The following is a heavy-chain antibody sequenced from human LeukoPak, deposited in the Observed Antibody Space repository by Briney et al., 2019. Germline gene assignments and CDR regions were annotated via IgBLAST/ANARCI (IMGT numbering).Heavy chain of an antibody. V-gene: IGHV3-21*01. CDR3: AREPYNNSYRGCFDP. J-gene: IGHJ5*02. D-gene: IGHD6-6*01. Sequence: PGGSLRLSCAASGFTFSSYGMNWVRQAPGKGLEWVSFISGSSTYIYYADSVKGRFTISRDNAKNSLYLQMNSLRAEDTAVYYCAREPYNNSYRGCFDPWGQGTLVTVSS. CDR2: ISGSSTYI. CDR1: GFTFSSYG.